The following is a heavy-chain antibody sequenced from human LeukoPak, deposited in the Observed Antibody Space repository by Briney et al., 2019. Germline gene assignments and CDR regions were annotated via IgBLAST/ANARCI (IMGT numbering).Heavy chain of an antibody. Sequence: GASVKVSCKASGYTFTGYYMHWLRQAPGQGREWMGGINPNRGGTNYAQKFQGRVTMTMDTSISTAYMELSRLRSDDTAVYYCARGANYGDPIHYRDVWGKGTTVTISS. J-gene: IGHJ6*03. CDR1: GYTFTGYY. V-gene: IGHV1-2*02. CDR2: INPNRGGT. CDR3: ARGANYGDPIHYRDV. D-gene: IGHD4-17*01.